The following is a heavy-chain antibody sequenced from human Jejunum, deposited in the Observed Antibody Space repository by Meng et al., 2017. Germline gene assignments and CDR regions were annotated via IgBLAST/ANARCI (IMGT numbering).Heavy chain of an antibody. CDR1: GASFSGYK. CDR3: ARRLPYFDTGFYDF. V-gene: IGHV4-34*01. CDR2: INHSGST. D-gene: IGHD3-9*01. Sequence: RWGARLLSPSGTLSPTCAVYGASFSGYKWNWIRQPPGKGLEWIGEINHSGSTTYNPSLKSRVTMSVDTSKNQFSLKVDSVSAADTAVYYCARRLPYFDTGFYDFWGQGTLVTVSS. J-gene: IGHJ4*02.